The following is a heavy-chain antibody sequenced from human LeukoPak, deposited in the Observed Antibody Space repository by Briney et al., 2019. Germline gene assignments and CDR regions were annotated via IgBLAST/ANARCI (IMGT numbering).Heavy chain of an antibody. D-gene: IGHD2-2*01. CDR3: ARVDCSNTSCHDFYYYGMDV. CDR2: ISYDGSNK. Sequence: SGRSLRLSCAASGFTFSSYGMHWVRQAPGKGLEWVAVISYDGSNKYYADSVKGRFTISRDNSKNMLYLQMNSLRAEDTAVYYCARVDCSNTSCHDFYYYGMDVWGQGTTVTVSS. J-gene: IGHJ6*02. V-gene: IGHV3-30*03. CDR1: GFTFSSYG.